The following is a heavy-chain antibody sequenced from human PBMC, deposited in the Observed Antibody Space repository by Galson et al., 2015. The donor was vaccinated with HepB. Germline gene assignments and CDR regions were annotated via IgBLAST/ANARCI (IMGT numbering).Heavy chain of an antibody. J-gene: IGHJ4*02. CDR2: IKEDGSEK. CDR1: GFTFSGYW. V-gene: IGHV3-7*03. D-gene: IGHD3-3*01. Sequence: SLRLSCAASGFTFSGYWMSWVRQAPGRGLEWVANIKEDGSEKYYVDSVRGRFTISRDNAKNSLSLQMNSLRAEDTAVYFCARDFGVAGRFDYWGQGTLVTVSS. CDR3: ARDFGVAGRFDY.